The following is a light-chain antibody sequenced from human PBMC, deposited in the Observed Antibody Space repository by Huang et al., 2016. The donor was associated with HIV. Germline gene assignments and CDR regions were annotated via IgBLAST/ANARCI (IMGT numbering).Light chain of an antibody. CDR2: GAS. CDR3: QQYDGPPYT. J-gene: IGKJ2*01. V-gene: IGKV3-20*01. Sequence: EIVLTQSPGTLSLSPGERATLPCRASQSVRSSYFAWYQQKPGQAPRLLIYGASRRATGIPDRFSGSVSGTDFTLTISSLEPEDFAVYYCQQYDGPPYTFGQGTKLEIK. CDR1: QSVRSSY.